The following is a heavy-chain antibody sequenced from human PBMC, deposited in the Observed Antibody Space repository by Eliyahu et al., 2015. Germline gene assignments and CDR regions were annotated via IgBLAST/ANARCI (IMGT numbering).Heavy chain of an antibody. CDR3: AKMGRSTSLDF. D-gene: IGHD2/OR15-2a*01. CDR1: GCSLXDYH. J-gene: IGHJ4*02. V-gene: IGHV4-4*07. CDR2: IYSTGTT. Sequence: QVQLQESGPGLVRPSETLSLXCTXXGCSLXDYHWNWIRQSAGEGLEWIGRIYSTGTTDYNPSLRSRVTMSVDTSKNQFSLRMRSVTAADTAVYFCAKMGRSTSLDFWGQGTLVTVSS.